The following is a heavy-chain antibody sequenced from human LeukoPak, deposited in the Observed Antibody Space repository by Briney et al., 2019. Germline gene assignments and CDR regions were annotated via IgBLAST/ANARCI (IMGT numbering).Heavy chain of an antibody. J-gene: IGHJ4*02. Sequence: ASVKVSCKASGYTFTGYNMHWVRQAPGQGLEWMGRINPNSGGTNYAQKFQGRVTMTRDTSISTAYMELSRLRSDDTAVYYCARLRGYCSGGSCKDYWGQGTLVTVSS. CDR1: GYTFTGYN. V-gene: IGHV1-2*06. D-gene: IGHD2-15*01. CDR3: ARLRGYCSGGSCKDY. CDR2: INPNSGGT.